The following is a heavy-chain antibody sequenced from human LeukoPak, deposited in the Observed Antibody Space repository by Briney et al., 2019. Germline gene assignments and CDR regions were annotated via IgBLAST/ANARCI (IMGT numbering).Heavy chain of an antibody. CDR3: ARSLAVAGSLSWFDP. D-gene: IGHD6-19*01. CDR1: GFTFSSYG. V-gene: IGHV3-33*01. CDR2: IWYDGSNK. J-gene: IGHJ5*02. Sequence: GRSLRLSCAASGFTFSSYGMHWVRQAPGKGLEWVAVIWYDGSNKYYADSVKGRFTISRDNSKNTLYLQMNSLRAEDTAVYYCARSLAVAGSLSWFDPWGQGTLVTVSS.